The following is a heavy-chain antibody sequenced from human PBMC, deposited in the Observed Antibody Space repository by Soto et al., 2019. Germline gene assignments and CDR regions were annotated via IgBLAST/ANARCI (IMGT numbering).Heavy chain of an antibody. V-gene: IGHV4-34*01. CDR1: GGSFSGYY. Sequence: QVQLQQWGAGLLKTSETLSLTCAVYGGSFSGYYWSWISPPPGQGLEWIGEVNNSGSTNYNPSLKSRVNILVDTSKNQFSLKLSSATAEDTAVYYCARCGGSNYYDSSCRPFDDWGRGSLVTVCS. D-gene: IGHD3-22*01. CDR3: ARCGGSNYYDSSCRPFDD. J-gene: IGHJ4*02. CDR2: VNNSGST.